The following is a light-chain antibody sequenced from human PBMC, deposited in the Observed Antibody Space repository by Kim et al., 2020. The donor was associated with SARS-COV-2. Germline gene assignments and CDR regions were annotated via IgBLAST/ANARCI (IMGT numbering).Light chain of an antibody. J-gene: IGKJ2*03. CDR1: TSRGAGY. CDR3: RHLSSSPYYS. Sequence: SPGERATRSCRASTSRGAGYLTWYQQKPGQATRLLMYATSTRTTGIPDRFTGSKSGTDFILTINRLEPEDSAIYYCRHLSSSPYYSFGQGTKLEI. CDR2: ATS. V-gene: IGKV3-20*01.